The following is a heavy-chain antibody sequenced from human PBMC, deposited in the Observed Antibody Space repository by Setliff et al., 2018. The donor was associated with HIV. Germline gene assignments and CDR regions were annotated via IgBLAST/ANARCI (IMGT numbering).Heavy chain of an antibody. V-gene: IGHV3-7*01. D-gene: IGHD3-3*01. Sequence: PGGSLRLSCAASGFSFSNYWMTWVRQAPGKGPEWVANIKQDGGVKNYVDSVKGRFTISRDNAKNSLYLQMDSLRAEDTGVYYCARRSGFFLDYWGQGTLVTVSS. J-gene: IGHJ4*02. CDR3: ARRSGFFLDY. CDR1: GFSFSNYW. CDR2: IKQDGGVK.